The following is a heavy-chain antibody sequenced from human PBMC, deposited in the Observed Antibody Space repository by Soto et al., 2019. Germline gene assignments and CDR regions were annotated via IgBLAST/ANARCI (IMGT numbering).Heavy chain of an antibody. Sequence: ASVKVSCKASGYTFTSYDINWVRQATGQGLEWMGWMNPNSGNTGYAQKFQGRVTMTRNTSISTAYMELSSLRSEDTAVYYCATADSSGYVSFDYWGQGTLVTVSS. CDR3: ATADSSGYVSFDY. J-gene: IGHJ4*02. D-gene: IGHD3-22*01. CDR2: MNPNSGNT. V-gene: IGHV1-8*01. CDR1: GYTFTSYD.